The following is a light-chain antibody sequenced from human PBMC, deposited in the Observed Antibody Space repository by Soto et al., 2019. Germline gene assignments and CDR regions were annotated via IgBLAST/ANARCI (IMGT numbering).Light chain of an antibody. CDR3: KQNYSTPGT. J-gene: IGKJ1*01. Sequence: DIEMPQSHSTLSASVGARFPITCRASQTITRWMAWYQQNPGQAPKLLIYDASTLESGVPSRFSGSRSGTEFTLTISSLQPEDCATYYCKQNYSTPGTFGQGTKVDIK. CDR1: QTITRW. V-gene: IGKV1-5*01. CDR2: DAS.